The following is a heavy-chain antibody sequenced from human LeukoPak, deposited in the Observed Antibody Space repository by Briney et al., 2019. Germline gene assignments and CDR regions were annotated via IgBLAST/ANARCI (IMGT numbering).Heavy chain of an antibody. CDR2: ISSSSSSI. D-gene: IGHD3-22*01. CDR1: GFTVSSNS. J-gene: IGHJ4*02. V-gene: IGHV3-21*01. Sequence: PGGSLRLSCTVSGFTVSSNSMNWVRQAPGKGLEWVSSISSSSSSIYYADSLKGRFTISRDNAKNSLYLQMNSLRVEDTAVYYCARVSGFSGLAFDYWGQGTLVTVSS. CDR3: ARVSGFSGLAFDY.